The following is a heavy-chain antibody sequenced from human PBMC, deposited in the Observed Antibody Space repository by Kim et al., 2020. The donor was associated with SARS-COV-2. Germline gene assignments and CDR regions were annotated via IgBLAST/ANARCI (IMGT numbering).Heavy chain of an antibody. Sequence: GGSLRLSCAASGFTFSSYAMSWVRQAPGKGLEWVSAISGSGGSTYYADSVKGRFTISRDNSKNTLYLQMNSLRAEDTAVYYCAKFRENIPVFSAAFDIWGQGTMVTVSS. CDR1: GFTFSSYA. J-gene: IGHJ3*02. CDR3: AKFRENIPVFSAAFDI. CDR2: ISGSGGST. V-gene: IGHV3-23*01.